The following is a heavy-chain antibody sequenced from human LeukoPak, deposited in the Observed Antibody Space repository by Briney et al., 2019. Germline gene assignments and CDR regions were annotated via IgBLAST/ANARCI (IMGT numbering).Heavy chain of an antibody. CDR1: GFTFSSYA. D-gene: IGHD3-10*01. CDR3: AKPTGLLWFGDYFDY. Sequence: GGSLRLSCAASGFTFSSYAKSWVRQAPGKGLEWVSAISGSGGSTYYADSVKGRFTISRDNSKNTLYLQMNSLRAEDTAVYYCAKPTGLLWFGDYFDYWGQGTLVTVSS. J-gene: IGHJ4*02. CDR2: ISGSGGST. V-gene: IGHV3-23*01.